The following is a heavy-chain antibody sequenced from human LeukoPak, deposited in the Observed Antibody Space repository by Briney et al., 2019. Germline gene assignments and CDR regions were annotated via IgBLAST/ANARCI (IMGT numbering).Heavy chain of an antibody. Sequence: SQTLSLTCTVSGGSISSGSYFWSWIRPPSGKGLEWIGPIYTSGSTNYNPSVKSRVTMSVVTSENQYSLKLSSVTAADTAVYYCARADARSRSWFDPWGQGTLVTVSS. CDR3: ARADARSRSWFDP. J-gene: IGHJ5*02. CDR2: IYTSGST. CDR1: GGSISSGSYF. D-gene: IGHD3-3*01. V-gene: IGHV4-61*02.